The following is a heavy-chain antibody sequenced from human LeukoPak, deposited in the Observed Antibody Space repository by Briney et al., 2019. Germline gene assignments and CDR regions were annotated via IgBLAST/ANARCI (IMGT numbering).Heavy chain of an antibody. Sequence: LGESLQISCKASGFNFTNYWIGWVRQLPGGGLEWMAIIYPGDSDTRYSPSFHGQVTISADKSISTAYLQWSSLKASDTAVYYCARHFSSDYINSVPVAFYLDYWGEGTLVTVSS. V-gene: IGHV5-51*01. D-gene: IGHD4-11*01. J-gene: IGHJ4*02. CDR2: IYPGDSDT. CDR1: GFNFTNYW. CDR3: ARHFSSDYINSVPVAFYLDY.